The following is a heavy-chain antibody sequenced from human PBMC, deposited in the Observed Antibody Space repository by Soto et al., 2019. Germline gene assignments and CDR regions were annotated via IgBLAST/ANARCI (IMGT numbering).Heavy chain of an antibody. CDR2: IFHIGST. CDR1: GGSITSSNW. D-gene: IGHD6-19*01. J-gene: IGHJ4*02. V-gene: IGHV4-4*02. CDR3: ARVSVTGTYLDY. Sequence: SETLSLTCGVSGGSITSSNWWTWVRQPPGKGLEWIGEIFHIGSTNYNPSLRSRVTISVDKSENQLSLKLTSVTAADTALYYCARVSVTGTYLDYWGQGMLVTVSS.